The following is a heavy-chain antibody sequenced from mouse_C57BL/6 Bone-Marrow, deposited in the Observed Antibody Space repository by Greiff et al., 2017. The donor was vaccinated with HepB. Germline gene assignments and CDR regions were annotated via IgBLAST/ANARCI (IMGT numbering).Heavy chain of an antibody. CDR1: GFSLTSYG. J-gene: IGHJ1*03. Sequence: HVQLQQSGPGLVQPSQSLSITCTVSGFSLTSYGVHWVRQSPGKGLEWLGVIWRGGSTDYNAAFMSRLSITKDNSKSQVFFKMNSLQADDTAIYYCARDYYGSSYGYFDVWGTGTTVTVSS. CDR3: ARDYYGSSYGYFDV. V-gene: IGHV2-5*01. CDR2: IWRGGST. D-gene: IGHD1-1*01.